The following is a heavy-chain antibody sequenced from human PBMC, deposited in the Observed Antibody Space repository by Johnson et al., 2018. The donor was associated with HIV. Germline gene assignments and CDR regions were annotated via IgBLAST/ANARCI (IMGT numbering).Heavy chain of an antibody. V-gene: IGHV3-11*04. Sequence: QVQLVESGGGLVKPGGSLRLSCAASGFTFSDYYMSWIRQAPGKGLEWVSYITSGGTTIYYADPVKGLFTIARDNAKNSLFLQMNSLSAEDPAVYYCARAFSSRGAFNIWGQGTMVTVSS. CDR2: ITSGGTTI. D-gene: IGHD6-13*01. J-gene: IGHJ3*02. CDR1: GFTFSDYY. CDR3: ARAFSSRGAFNI.